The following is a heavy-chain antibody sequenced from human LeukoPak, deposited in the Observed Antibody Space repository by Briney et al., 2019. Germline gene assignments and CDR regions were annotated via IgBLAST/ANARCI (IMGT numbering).Heavy chain of an antibody. CDR1: GFTFSSYA. CDR2: ISGSGGST. Sequence: GGSLRLSCAASGFTFSSYAMSWVRQAPGKGLEWVSAISGSGGSTYYADSVKGRITISRDNSKNTLYLQMNSLRAEDTAVYYCARGAYYYDSSGPFDYWGQGTLVTVSS. CDR3: ARGAYYYDSSGPFDY. D-gene: IGHD3-22*01. V-gene: IGHV3-23*01. J-gene: IGHJ4*02.